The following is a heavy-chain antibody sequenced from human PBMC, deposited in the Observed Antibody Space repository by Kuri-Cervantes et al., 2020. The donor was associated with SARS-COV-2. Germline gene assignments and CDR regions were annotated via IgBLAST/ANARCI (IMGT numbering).Heavy chain of an antibody. D-gene: IGHD4-11*01. J-gene: IGHJ6*03. V-gene: IGHV5-51*01. CDR1: GYSFTSYW. Sequence: KVSCKGSGYSFTSYWIGWVRQMPGKGLEWVGIIYPGDSDTRYGPSFQGQVTISADKSISTAYLQWSSLKASDTAMYYCARLDPWGVTNYYYYMDVWGKGTTVTVSS. CDR3: ARLDPWGVTNYYYYMDV. CDR2: IYPGDSDT.